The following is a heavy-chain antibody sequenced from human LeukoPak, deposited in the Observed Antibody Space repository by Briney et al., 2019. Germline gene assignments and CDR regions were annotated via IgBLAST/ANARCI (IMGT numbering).Heavy chain of an antibody. CDR1: GYTFTSYY. CDR3: ARDRGVDYCSGGSCSHYYYYMDV. V-gene: IGHV1-2*02. D-gene: IGHD2-15*01. CDR2: INPNSGGT. J-gene: IGHJ6*03. Sequence: ASVKGSCKASGYTFTSYYMHWVRQAPGQGLEWMGWINPNSGGTNYAQKFQGRVTMTRDTSISTAYMELSRLRSDDTAVYYCARDRGVDYCSGGSCSHYYYYMDVWGKGTTVTISS.